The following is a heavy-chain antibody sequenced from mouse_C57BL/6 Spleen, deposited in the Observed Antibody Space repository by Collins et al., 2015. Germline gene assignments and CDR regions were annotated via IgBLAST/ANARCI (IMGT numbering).Heavy chain of an antibody. CDR1: GFTFSSFG. V-gene: IGHV5-17*02. J-gene: IGHJ3*01. D-gene: IGHD4-1*01. Sequence: ASGFTFSSFGMHWVRQAPEKGLEWVAYISSGSSTIYYADTVKGRFTISRDNPKNTLFLQMTSLRSEDTAMYYCASLGVAYWGQGTLVTVSA. CDR2: ISSGSSTI. CDR3: ASLGVAY.